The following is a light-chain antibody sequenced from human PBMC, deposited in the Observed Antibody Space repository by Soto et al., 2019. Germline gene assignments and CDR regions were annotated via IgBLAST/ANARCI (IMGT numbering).Light chain of an antibody. Sequence: QPVLTQPPSVSAAPGQKVTISCSGSSSNIGNNYVSWYQQIPGTAPKLLIYDNNKRPSGIPDRFSGSKSGTSATLGITGLQTGDEADYYCGTWDSSLSAVVFGGGTKVTVL. CDR3: GTWDSSLSAVV. CDR1: SSNIGNNY. V-gene: IGLV1-51*01. CDR2: DNN. J-gene: IGLJ2*01.